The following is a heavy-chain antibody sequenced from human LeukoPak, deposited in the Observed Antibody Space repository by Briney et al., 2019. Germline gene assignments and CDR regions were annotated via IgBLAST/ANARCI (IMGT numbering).Heavy chain of an antibody. CDR3: ARDRQGYYGSGSYNDDY. Sequence: PGGSLRLSCAASGFTFSSYWMHWVRQAPGKGLVWVSRINSDGSSTSYADSVKGRFTISRDNAKNSLYLQLNSLRAEDTAVYYCARDRQGYYGSGSYNDDYWGQGTLVTVSS. CDR2: INSDGSST. D-gene: IGHD3-10*01. CDR1: GFTFSSYW. J-gene: IGHJ4*02. V-gene: IGHV3-74*01.